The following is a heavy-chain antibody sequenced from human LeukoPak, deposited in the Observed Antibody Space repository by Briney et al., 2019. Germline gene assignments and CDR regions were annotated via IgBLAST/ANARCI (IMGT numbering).Heavy chain of an antibody. V-gene: IGHV1-69*13. D-gene: IGHD6-13*01. Sequence: SVTVSCTASGGTFSSCAISWVRQAPGQGLEWMGGIIPIFGTANYAQKFQGRVTITADESTSTAYMELSSLRSEDTAVYYCARDSSSWWRGWFDPWGQGTLVTVSS. J-gene: IGHJ5*02. CDR1: GGTFSSCA. CDR3: ARDSSSWWRGWFDP. CDR2: IIPIFGTA.